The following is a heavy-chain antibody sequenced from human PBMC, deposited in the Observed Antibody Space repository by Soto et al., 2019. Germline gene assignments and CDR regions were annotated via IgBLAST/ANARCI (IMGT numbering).Heavy chain of an antibody. CDR3: AKDGFRIRGYFDY. D-gene: IGHD1-20*01. Sequence: GGSLRLSCAASGFTFSSYAMSWVRQAPGKGLEWVSAISGSGGSTYYADSEKGRFTISRDNSKNTLYLQMNSLRAEDTAVYYCAKDGFRIRGYFDYWGQGTLVTVSS. CDR2: ISGSGGST. J-gene: IGHJ4*02. CDR1: GFTFSSYA. V-gene: IGHV3-23*01.